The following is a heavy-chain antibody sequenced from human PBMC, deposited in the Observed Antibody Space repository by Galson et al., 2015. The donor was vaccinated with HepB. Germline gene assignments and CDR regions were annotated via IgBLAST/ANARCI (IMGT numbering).Heavy chain of an antibody. CDR1: GFTLSSYS. J-gene: IGHJ6*02. Sequence: SLRLSCAASGFTLSSYSMNWVRQAPGKGLEWVAHITYAQSIYYADSVQGRFTISRDNAKNSLFLQMNSLRAEDMAVYYCARDGGNSGYGMDVWGQGTTVTVSS. V-gene: IGHV3-48*04. D-gene: IGHD4-23*01. CDR2: ITYAQSI. CDR3: ARDGGNSGYGMDV.